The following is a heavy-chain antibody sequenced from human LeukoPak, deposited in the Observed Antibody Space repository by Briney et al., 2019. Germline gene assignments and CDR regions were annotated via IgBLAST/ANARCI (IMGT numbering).Heavy chain of an antibody. D-gene: IGHD3-3*01. V-gene: IGHV1-18*01. CDR1: GGTFSSYG. Sequence: ASVKVSCKASGGTFSSYGISWVRQAPGQGLEWMGWISAYNGNTNYAQKLQGRVTMTTDTSTSTAYMELRSLRSDDTAVYYCARAITIFGVVTPGYWGQGTLVTVSS. CDR3: ARAITIFGVVTPGY. J-gene: IGHJ4*02. CDR2: ISAYNGNT.